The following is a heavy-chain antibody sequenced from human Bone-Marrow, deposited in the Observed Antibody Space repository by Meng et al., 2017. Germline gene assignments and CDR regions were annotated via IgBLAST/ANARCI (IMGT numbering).Heavy chain of an antibody. V-gene: IGHV1-2*06. CDR2: IDPKSGDT. D-gene: IGHD2-15*01. CDR3: ARSRLLKIYYYYYGMDV. CDR1: GYNFPDYW. J-gene: IGHJ6*02. Sequence: ASVKVSCKPSGYNFPDYWLHWVRRAPGQGLEWMGRIDPKSGDTHYAQRFQGRVTMTGDTSISTAYMELSGLRSDDTAMYYCARSRLLKIYYYYYGMDVWGQGTTVTVAS.